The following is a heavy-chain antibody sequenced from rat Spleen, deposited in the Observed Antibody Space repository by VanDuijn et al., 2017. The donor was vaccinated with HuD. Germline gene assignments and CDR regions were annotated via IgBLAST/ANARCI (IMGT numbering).Heavy chain of an antibody. J-gene: IGHJ2*01. CDR1: GFTFSDYN. Sequence: EVQLVESGGGLVQPGRSLKLSCAASGFTFSDYNMAWVRQAPKKGLEWVATIIYDGSRTYDRDSVKGRFTISRDDAKSTLSLQMDSLRSEDTATYYCARRHYGYTDYFDHWGQGVMVTVSS. CDR2: IIYDGSRT. D-gene: IGHD1-9*01. CDR3: ARRHYGYTDYFDH. V-gene: IGHV5S10*01.